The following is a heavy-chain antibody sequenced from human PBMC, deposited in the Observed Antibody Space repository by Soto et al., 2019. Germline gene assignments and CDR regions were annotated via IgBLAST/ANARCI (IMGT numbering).Heavy chain of an antibody. Sequence: SETLSLTCTVSGGSISSYYWGWIRQPPGKGLEWIGYIFYSGITNYNPSLESRVTISVDTSKNQFSLKVNSVTAADTAVYYCARDLSGPYSSSWYGLLRYFDYWGQGTLVTVSS. CDR2: IFYSGIT. D-gene: IGHD6-13*01. CDR3: ARDLSGPYSSSWYGLLRYFDY. V-gene: IGHV4-59*01. J-gene: IGHJ4*02. CDR1: GGSISSYY.